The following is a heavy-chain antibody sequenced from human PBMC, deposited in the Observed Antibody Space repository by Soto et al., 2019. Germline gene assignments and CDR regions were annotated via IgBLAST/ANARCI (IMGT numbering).Heavy chain of an antibody. D-gene: IGHD3-10*01. CDR3: ARLLTDYYGSGRPMDV. V-gene: IGHV4-39*01. J-gene: IGHJ6*02. Sequence: PSETLSLTSTVSGGSISSSSYYWGWIRQPPGKGLEWIGSIYYSGSTYYNPSLKSRVTISVDTSKNQFSLKLSSVTAADTAVYYCARLLTDYYGSGRPMDVWGQGTTVTVYS. CDR2: IYYSGST. CDR1: GGSISSSSYY.